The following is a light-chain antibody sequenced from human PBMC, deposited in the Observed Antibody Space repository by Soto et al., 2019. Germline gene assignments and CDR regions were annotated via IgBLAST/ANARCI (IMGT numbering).Light chain of an antibody. Sequence: DIVMTQSPDSLAVSLGERATINCKSSQSVLYSSNNKNYLAWYQQKPGQPPKLLIYWASSRESGVPDRFSGSGSGTDFTLTISSLQAEDVAVYYCQQYYDTFPMYTFGQGTKLEIK. CDR3: QQYYDTFPMYT. CDR2: WAS. CDR1: QSVLYSSNNKNY. J-gene: IGKJ2*01. V-gene: IGKV4-1*01.